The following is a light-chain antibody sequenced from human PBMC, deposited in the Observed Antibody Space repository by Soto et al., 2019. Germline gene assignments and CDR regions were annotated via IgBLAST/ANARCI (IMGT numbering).Light chain of an antibody. CDR3: QHYINGYT. Sequence: EVVMTQSPATLSVFPGERVTLSCRASQSVSSSLAWYQQKPGQAPRLLIYSASTRATGIPARFSGSGSGTEFTLTISRLESEDFAVYYCQHYINGYTFGQGTKLEIK. CDR2: SAS. CDR1: QSVSSS. V-gene: IGKV3-15*01. J-gene: IGKJ2*01.